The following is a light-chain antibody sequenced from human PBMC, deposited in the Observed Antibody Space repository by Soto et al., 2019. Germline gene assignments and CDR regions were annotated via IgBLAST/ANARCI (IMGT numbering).Light chain of an antibody. CDR1: SSNIGAGYY. V-gene: IGLV1-40*01. CDR3: QSFDRSLSGRV. Sequence: QSVLTQPPSVSGAPGQRVTISCTGSSSNIGAGYYVHWYQQLPGTAPKLLIFGNNNRPSGVPDRFSGSKSGTSASLAITGLQAEDEADYYCQSFDRSLSGRVFGGGTQLTVL. J-gene: IGLJ7*01. CDR2: GNN.